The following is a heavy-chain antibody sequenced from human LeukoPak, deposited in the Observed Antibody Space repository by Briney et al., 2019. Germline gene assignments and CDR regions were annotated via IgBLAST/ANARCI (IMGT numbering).Heavy chain of an antibody. CDR1: GGSISSSSYY. CDR2: IYYSGST. J-gene: IGHJ3*02. V-gene: IGHV4-61*01. CDR3: ARKYRAFDI. D-gene: IGHD6-6*01. Sequence: PSETLSLTCTVSGGSISSSSYYWSWIRQPPGKGLEWIGYIYYSGSTNYNPSLKSRVTISVDTSKNQFSLKLSSVTAADTAVYYCARKYRAFDIWGQGTMVTVSS.